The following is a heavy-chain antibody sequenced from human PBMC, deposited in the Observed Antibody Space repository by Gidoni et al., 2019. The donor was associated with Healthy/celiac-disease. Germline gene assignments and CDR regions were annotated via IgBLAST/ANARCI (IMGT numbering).Heavy chain of an antibody. J-gene: IGHJ6*02. CDR3: AVDQCRSTNYYYYYGMDV. CDR2: IIPILDIA. D-gene: IGHD2-2*01. V-gene: IGHV1-69*02. Sequence: QVRLVQSGAEVNKPGSSVQLSCTSSGVSFSTHSFSLVRQAPGQGLEWMGRIIPILDIANYAQSLQGRVTMTADKSTSTAYKELSSLRSEDTAVYYCAVDQCRSTNYYYYYGMDVWGQGATVTVSS. CDR1: GVSFSTHS.